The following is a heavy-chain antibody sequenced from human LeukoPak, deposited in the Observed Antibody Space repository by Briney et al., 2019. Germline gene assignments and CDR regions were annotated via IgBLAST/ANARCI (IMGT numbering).Heavy chain of an antibody. V-gene: IGHV3-48*02. CDR2: ISTSSNRI. J-gene: IGHJ4*02. Sequence: GGSLRLSCAASGFTFSSYWMSWVRQAPGKGLEWVSYISTSSNRIDYADSVKGRFTMSRDNAKNLLYLQMNSLRDEDTAMYYCARVSAPGTSGWYFGYWGQGTLVTVSS. D-gene: IGHD6-19*01. CDR1: GFTFSSYW. CDR3: ARVSAPGTSGWYFGY.